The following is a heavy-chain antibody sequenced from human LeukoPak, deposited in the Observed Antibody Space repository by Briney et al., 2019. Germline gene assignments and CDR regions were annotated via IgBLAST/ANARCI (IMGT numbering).Heavy chain of an antibody. D-gene: IGHD3-22*01. CDR2: INHSGST. J-gene: IGHJ2*01. CDR1: GGSFSGYY. CDR3: ARDRGSGYYPIWYFDL. V-gene: IGHV4-34*01. Sequence: SETLSLTCAVYGGSFSGYYWSWIRQPPGKGLEWIGEINHSGSTNYNPSLKSRVTISVDTSKNQFSLKLSSVTAADTAVYYCARDRGSGYYPIWYFDLWGRGTLVTVSS.